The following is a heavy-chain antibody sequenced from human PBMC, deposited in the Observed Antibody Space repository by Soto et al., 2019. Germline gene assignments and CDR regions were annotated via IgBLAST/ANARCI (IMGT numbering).Heavy chain of an antibody. Sequence: GGSLRLSCVVSGFTFSNYGMHWVRQAPGKGLEWVAVISYDGSKKYNADSVKGRFTISRDNSKNTLYLQMNSLRAEDTAVYYCAKDQTPYCGGDCYIYYYYGMDVWGQGTTVTVSS. D-gene: IGHD2-21*02. J-gene: IGHJ6*02. CDR1: GFTFSNYG. CDR2: ISYDGSKK. V-gene: IGHV3-30*18. CDR3: AKDQTPYCGGDCYIYYYYGMDV.